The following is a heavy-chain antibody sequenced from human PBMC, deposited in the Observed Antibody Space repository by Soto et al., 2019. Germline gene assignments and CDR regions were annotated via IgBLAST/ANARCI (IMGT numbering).Heavy chain of an antibody. D-gene: IGHD5-12*01. CDR3: ARSLNIVAKGHFDY. J-gene: IGHJ4*01. CDR2: INPNSGGT. Sequence: ASVKVACKASGYTFTGDYMHWMPQAPGQGLEWMGWINPNSGGTNYAQKFQGRVTMTRDTSISTAYMELSRMRSDETAVYYCARSLNIVAKGHFDYWG. CDR1: GYTFTGDY. V-gene: IGHV1-2*02.